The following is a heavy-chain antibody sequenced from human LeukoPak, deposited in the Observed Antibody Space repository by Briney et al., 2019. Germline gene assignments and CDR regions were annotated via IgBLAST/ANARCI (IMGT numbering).Heavy chain of an antibody. Sequence: SETLPLTCAVYGGSFSGYYWSWIRQPPGKGLEWIGEINHSGSTNYNPSLKSRVTISVDTSKNQFSLKLSSVTAADTAVYYCARGLPDGYNSYYFDYWGQGTLVTVSS. CDR3: ARGLPDGYNSYYFDY. J-gene: IGHJ4*02. CDR2: INHSGST. D-gene: IGHD5-24*01. V-gene: IGHV4-34*01. CDR1: GGSFSGYY.